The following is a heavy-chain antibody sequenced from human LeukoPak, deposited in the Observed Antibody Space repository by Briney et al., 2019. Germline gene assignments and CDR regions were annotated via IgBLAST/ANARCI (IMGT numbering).Heavy chain of an antibody. J-gene: IGHJ4*02. CDR1: GYIFTSYF. CDR3: ARGGYYDFQNGHLDH. Sequence: ASVKVSCKTSGYIFTSYFINWVRQAPGQGLEWMGWISAYNGNANYAQKFQGRVTMTTDTSTTAYMELRSLRTDDTAVYYCARGGYYDFQNGHLDHWGQGTLLTVSS. V-gene: IGHV1-18*01. D-gene: IGHD3-3*01. CDR2: ISAYNGNA.